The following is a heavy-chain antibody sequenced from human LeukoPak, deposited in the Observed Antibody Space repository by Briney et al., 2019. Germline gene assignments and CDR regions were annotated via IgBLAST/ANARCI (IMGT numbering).Heavy chain of an antibody. CDR2: INAYNGNT. CDR3: ARGGYCRSTSCFDP. V-gene: IGHV1-18*01. J-gene: IGHJ5*02. Sequence: ASVKVSCKASGYTFTGYGISWVRQAPGQGLDSMGWINAYNGNTNYAEKLQGRVTMTTDTSTSTAYMELRSLRSDDTAVYYCARGGYCRSTSCFDPWGQGTLVTVSS. CDR1: GYTFTGYG. D-gene: IGHD2-2*01.